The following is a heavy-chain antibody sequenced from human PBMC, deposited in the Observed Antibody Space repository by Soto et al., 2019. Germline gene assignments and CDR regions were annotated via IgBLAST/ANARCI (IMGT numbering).Heavy chain of an antibody. J-gene: IGHJ6*03. CDR1: GGSISSYY. D-gene: IGHD6-13*01. V-gene: IGHV4-59*08. CDR2: IYYSGST. CDR3: ARQAGGTLDRDYYYYYMDV. Sequence: SETLSLTCTVSGGSISSYYWSWIRQPPGKGLEWIGYIYYSGSTNYNPSLKSRVTISVDTSKNQFSLKLSSVTAADTAVYYCARQAGGTLDRDYYYYYMDVWGKGTTVTVSS.